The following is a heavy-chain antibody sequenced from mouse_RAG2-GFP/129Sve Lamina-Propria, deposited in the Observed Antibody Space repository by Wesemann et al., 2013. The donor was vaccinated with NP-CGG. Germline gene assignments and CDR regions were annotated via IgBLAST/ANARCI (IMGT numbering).Heavy chain of an antibody. Sequence: GNGATSYNQKFKGKATLTVDKSSSTAYMQLSSLTSEDSAVYFCARYYYGSDYWGQGTTLTVSS. CDR3: ARYYYGSDY. D-gene: IGHD2-2*01. CDR2: GNGAT. V-gene: IGHV1-12*01. J-gene: IGHJ2*01.